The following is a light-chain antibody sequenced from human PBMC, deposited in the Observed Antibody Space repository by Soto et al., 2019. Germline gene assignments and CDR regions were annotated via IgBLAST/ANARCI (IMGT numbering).Light chain of an antibody. V-gene: IGKV3-11*01. Sequence: EIVLTQSPATLSLSPGERATLSCRASQSVSSYLTWYQQKPGQAPRVLIYDASKKATDIPARFSGSGSGTDFTLTISSLEPEDFAVYCCQQRSNWPWTFGQGTNVEIK. CDR1: QSVSSY. J-gene: IGKJ1*01. CDR3: QQRSNWPWT. CDR2: DAS.